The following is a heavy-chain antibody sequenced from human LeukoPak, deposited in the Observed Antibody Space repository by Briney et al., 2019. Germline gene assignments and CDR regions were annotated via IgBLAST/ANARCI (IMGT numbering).Heavy chain of an antibody. CDR1: GITFNKNT. J-gene: IGHJ4*02. CDR2: IWSDGSQK. CDR3: LKEARGGAIFGY. V-gene: IGHV3-33*06. Sequence: GGSLRLSCTASGITFNKNTFHWVRQAPGKGLEWVAVIWSDGSQKHYADSVKGRFTISRDNSKDTLYLQMDSVRVEDTASYYCLKEARGGAIFGYWGQGILVTVSS. D-gene: IGHD3-3*01.